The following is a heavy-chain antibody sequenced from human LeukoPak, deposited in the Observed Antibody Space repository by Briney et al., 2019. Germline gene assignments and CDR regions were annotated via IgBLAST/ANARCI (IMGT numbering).Heavy chain of an antibody. D-gene: IGHD3-10*01. CDR2: IKQDGSEK. J-gene: IGHJ4*02. CDR3: ARDHPYGSGSYDFDY. CDR1: GFTFSSYW. Sequence: PGGSLRLSCAASGFTFSSYWMSWVRQAPGKGLEWVANIKQDGSEKYYVGSVRGRFTISRDNAKNSLSLQMNSLRAEGTAVYYCARDHPYGSGSYDFDYWGQGTLVTVSS. V-gene: IGHV3-7*01.